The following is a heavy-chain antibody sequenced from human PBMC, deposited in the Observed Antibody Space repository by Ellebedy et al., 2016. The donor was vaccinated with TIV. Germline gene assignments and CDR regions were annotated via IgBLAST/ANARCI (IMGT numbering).Heavy chain of an antibody. Sequence: GGSLRLXXVASGFTFSTYWMHWVRQAPGKGLVWVSRIDSDGSSTSSADYVRGRFTISRDNAKNSLYLQMNSLRAEDTAVYYCARIRFGESDFDFWGQGTLVTVSS. V-gene: IGHV3-74*01. CDR3: ARIRFGESDFDF. D-gene: IGHD3-10*01. J-gene: IGHJ4*02. CDR1: GFTFSTYW. CDR2: IDSDGSST.